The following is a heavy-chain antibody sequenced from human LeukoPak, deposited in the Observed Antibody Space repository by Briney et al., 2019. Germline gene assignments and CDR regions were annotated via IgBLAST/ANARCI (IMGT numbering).Heavy chain of an antibody. V-gene: IGHV4-39*01. D-gene: IGHD4-23*01. CDR2: IYYGGST. CDR3: ARRLVFEDGGSLRFDY. CDR1: GGSISNSSYY. J-gene: IGHJ4*02. Sequence: SETLSLTCTVSGGSISNSSYYWGWIRQPPGEGLEWIGSIYYGGSTYYDPSLKSRVTISVDTSKNQFSLKLSSVTAADTAVYYCARRLVFEDGGSLRFDYWGQGTLVTVSS.